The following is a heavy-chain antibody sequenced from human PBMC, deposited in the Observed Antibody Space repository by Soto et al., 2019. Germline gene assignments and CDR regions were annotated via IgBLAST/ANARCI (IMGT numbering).Heavy chain of an antibody. CDR2: IYYSGST. J-gene: IGHJ5*02. V-gene: IGHV4-61*01. Sequence: TSETLSLTCTVSGGSVNSGHYYWNWIRQSPGKGLEWIGYIYYSGSTNYNSSLKSRLSISIDTSRNQFSLKLTSVTAADTAVYYCARGGYYGSGSYYNNWFDPWGQGTLVTVSS. D-gene: IGHD3-10*01. CDR3: ARGGYYGSGSYYNNWFDP. CDR1: GGSVNSGHYY.